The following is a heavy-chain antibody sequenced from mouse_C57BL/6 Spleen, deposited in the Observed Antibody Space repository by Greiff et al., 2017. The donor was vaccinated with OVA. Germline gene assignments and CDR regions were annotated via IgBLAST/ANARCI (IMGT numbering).Heavy chain of an antibody. CDR2: IWSDGST. CDR3: ARHDSYYGSSYWYFDV. V-gene: IGHV2-6-1*01. Sequence: QVQLKESGPGLVAPSQSLSITCTVSGFSLTSYGVHWVRQPPGKGLEWLVVIWSDGSTTYNSALKSRLSISKDNSKSQVFLQMNRLQTDDTAMYYCARHDSYYGSSYWYFDVWGTGTTVTVSS. CDR1: GFSLTSYG. J-gene: IGHJ1*03. D-gene: IGHD1-1*01.